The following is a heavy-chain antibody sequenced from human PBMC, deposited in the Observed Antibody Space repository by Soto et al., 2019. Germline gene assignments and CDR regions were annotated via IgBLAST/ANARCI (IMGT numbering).Heavy chain of an antibody. Sequence: QVQLQESGPGLVKPSQTLSLTCTVSGGSISSGDYYWSWIRQPPGKGLEWIGYIYYSGSTYYNPSLKSRVTISVDTSKNQFSLKLSSVTAADTAVYYCARSIWFGELFKVERRDYWGQGTLVTVSS. CDR3: ARSIWFGELFKVERRDY. J-gene: IGHJ4*02. V-gene: IGHV4-30-4*01. CDR1: GGSISSGDYY. CDR2: IYYSGST. D-gene: IGHD3-10*01.